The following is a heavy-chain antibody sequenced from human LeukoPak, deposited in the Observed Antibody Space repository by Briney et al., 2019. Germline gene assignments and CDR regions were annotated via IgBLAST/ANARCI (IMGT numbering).Heavy chain of an antibody. CDR2: INSNSGST. J-gene: IGHJ4*02. D-gene: IGHD6-19*01. Sequence: GASVKVSCKASGYTFTGYYMHWVRQAPGQGLEWMGWINSNSGSTNYAQRFQGRVTMTRDTSISTAYMELSRLRSDDTAVYYCARYDRGWYGYWGQGTLVTVSS. CDR3: ARYDRGWYGY. V-gene: IGHV1-2*02. CDR1: GYTFTGYY.